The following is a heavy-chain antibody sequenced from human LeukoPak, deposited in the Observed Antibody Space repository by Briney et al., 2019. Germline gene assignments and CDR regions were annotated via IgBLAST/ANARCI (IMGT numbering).Heavy chain of an antibody. CDR1: GFTFSSYG. V-gene: IGHV3-30*02. Sequence: PGGSLRLSCAASGFTFSSYGMHWVRQAPGKGLEWVAFIRYDGSNKYYADSVKGRFTISRDNAKNSLYLQMNSLRAEDTALYYCAKGLTYYYDSSGYYEAFDIWGQGTMVTVSS. J-gene: IGHJ3*02. D-gene: IGHD3-22*01. CDR2: IRYDGSNK. CDR3: AKGLTYYYDSSGYYEAFDI.